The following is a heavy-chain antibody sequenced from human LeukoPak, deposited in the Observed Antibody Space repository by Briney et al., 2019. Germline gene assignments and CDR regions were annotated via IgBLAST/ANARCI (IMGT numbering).Heavy chain of an antibody. CDR2: VNLQGST. J-gene: IGHJ4*02. D-gene: IGHD4-11*01. Sequence: SETLSLTCGVSGGSITNTNYWTWVRQPPGKGLEWIGEVNLQGSTNYNPSLMGRVAISVDTSENHISLQLTSVTAADTAVYYCARYLMSNSGRYFDYWGQGTLVTVSS. CDR1: GGSITNTNY. V-gene: IGHV4-4*02. CDR3: ARYLMSNSGRYFDY.